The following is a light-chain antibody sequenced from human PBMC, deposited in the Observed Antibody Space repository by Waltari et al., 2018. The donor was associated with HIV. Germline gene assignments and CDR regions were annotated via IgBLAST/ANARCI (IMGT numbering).Light chain of an antibody. CDR1: SSNIGSNY. CDR3: AAWDDSLSAYYV. CDR2: RNN. Sequence: QSVLTQPPSASGTPGQRVTISCSGSSSNIGSNYVSWYQQLPGTAPKLLIYRNNQRPSGVPDRFSGSKSGTSASLAISGLRSEDEADYYCAAWDDSLSAYYVFGTGTKVTVL. V-gene: IGLV1-47*01. J-gene: IGLJ1*01.